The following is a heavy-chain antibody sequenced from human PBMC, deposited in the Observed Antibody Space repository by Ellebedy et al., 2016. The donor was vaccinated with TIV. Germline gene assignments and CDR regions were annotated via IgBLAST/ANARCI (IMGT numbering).Heavy chain of an antibody. CDR3: ARESSGWYNSVYYYYYGMDV. Sequence: MPGGSLRLSCTVSGGSISSSSYYWGWIRQPPGTGLEWFGKIYYSGSPYYNPSLKSRVTISLDTSKNQFSLKLSSVTAAETAVYYCARESSGWYNSVYYYYYGMDVWGQGTTVTVS. J-gene: IGHJ6*02. CDR1: GGSISSSSYY. V-gene: IGHV4-39*01. CDR2: IYYSGSP. D-gene: IGHD6-19*01.